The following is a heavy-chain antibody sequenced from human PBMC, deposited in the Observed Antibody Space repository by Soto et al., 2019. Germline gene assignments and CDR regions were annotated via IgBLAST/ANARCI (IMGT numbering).Heavy chain of an antibody. CDR3: ARSTAGSLVRGVIILDNWFDP. Sequence: SETLSLTCTVSGGSISSSSYYWGWIRQPPGKGLEWIGSIYYSGSTYYNPSLKSRVTISVDTSKNQFSLKLGSVTAADTAVYYCARSTAGSLVRGVIILDNWFDPWGQGTLVTVSS. J-gene: IGHJ5*02. V-gene: IGHV4-39*01. CDR2: IYYSGST. CDR1: GGSISSSSYY. D-gene: IGHD3-10*01.